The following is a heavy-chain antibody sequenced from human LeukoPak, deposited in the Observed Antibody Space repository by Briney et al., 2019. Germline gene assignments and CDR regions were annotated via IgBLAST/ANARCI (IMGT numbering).Heavy chain of an antibody. Sequence: GGSLRLSCAASGFRFNTYWMSWVRQAPGKGLEWVANIKQDGNEKYYADSVKGRFTISRDNGKNSLDLQMNSLRADDTAVYYCASLKNYYDSSGYLVTDAFDIWGQGTMVTVSS. CDR2: IKQDGNEK. CDR3: ASLKNYYDSSGYLVTDAFDI. CDR1: GFRFNTYW. V-gene: IGHV3-7*03. J-gene: IGHJ3*02. D-gene: IGHD3-22*01.